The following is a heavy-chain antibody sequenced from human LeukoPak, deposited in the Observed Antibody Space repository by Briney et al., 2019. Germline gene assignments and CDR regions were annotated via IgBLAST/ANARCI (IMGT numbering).Heavy chain of an antibody. CDR2: ISGSGGST. Sequence: GGSLRLSCAASGFTFSSYAMSWVRQAPGKGLEWVSAISGSGGSTYYADSVKGRFTISRDNSKNTLYLQTNSLRAEDTAVYYCAKDRAYYYDSSGYGAYFDYWGQGTLVTVSS. V-gene: IGHV3-23*01. CDR1: GFTFSSYA. J-gene: IGHJ4*02. D-gene: IGHD3-22*01. CDR3: AKDRAYYYDSSGYGAYFDY.